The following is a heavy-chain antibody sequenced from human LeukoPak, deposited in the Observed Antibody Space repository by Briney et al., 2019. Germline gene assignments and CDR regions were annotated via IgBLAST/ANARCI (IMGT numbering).Heavy chain of an antibody. V-gene: IGHV3-7*01. J-gene: IGHJ4*02. CDR2: IKQDGSEK. D-gene: IGHD6-6*01. Sequence: GGSLRLSCAASGFTFSSYWMSWVRQAPGKGLEWVANIKQDGSEKYYVDSVKGRFTISRDNAKNSLYLQMNSLRAEDTALYYCATVGPHSSSAPLDYWGQGTLVTVS. CDR3: ATVGPHSSSAPLDY. CDR1: GFTFSSYW.